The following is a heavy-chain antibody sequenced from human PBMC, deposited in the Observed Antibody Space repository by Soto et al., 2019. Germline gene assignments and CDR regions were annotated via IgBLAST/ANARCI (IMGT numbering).Heavy chain of an antibody. CDR3: AHSRVFDSFDP. Sequence: SGPTLVNPTQTLTPTCTFSGFSLSTSEVGVGWIRQPPGKALEWLALIFWNDDERYNPSLKSRLTITKDISKNQVVLTMTNMDPGDTATYYCAHSRVFDSFDPWGQGTLVTVSS. D-gene: IGHD6-13*01. V-gene: IGHV2-5*01. CDR2: IFWNDDE. CDR1: GFSLSTSEVG. J-gene: IGHJ5*02.